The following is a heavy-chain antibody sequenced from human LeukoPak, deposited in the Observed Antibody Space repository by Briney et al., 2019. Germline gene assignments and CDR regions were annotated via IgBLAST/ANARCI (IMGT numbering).Heavy chain of an antibody. CDR2: ISDNGAGT. J-gene: IGHJ6*02. Sequence: GGSLRLSCAASGFTFSNYGMSWVRQAPGKGLEWVSHISDNGAGTYYADSVKRRFTISKDTSKTTVYLQINSLGVDDTAVYYCAKFSSSTGLDYFHMDVWGQGTTVTVSS. D-gene: IGHD2-2*01. CDR3: AKFSSSTGLDYFHMDV. CDR1: GFTFSNYG. V-gene: IGHV3-23*01.